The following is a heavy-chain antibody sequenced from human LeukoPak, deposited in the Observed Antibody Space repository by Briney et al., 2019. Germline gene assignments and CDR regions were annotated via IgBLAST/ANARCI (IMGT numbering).Heavy chain of an antibody. J-gene: IGHJ4*02. CDR2: ISSNGGST. CDR3: PRENDYGDFSLGY. D-gene: IGHD4-17*01. Sequence: GGSLRLSCSASGFTFSSYAMHWVRQAPGKGLEYVSAISSNGGSTYYADSVKGRFTISRDNSKNTLYLQLSSLRAEDTAVYYCPRENDYGDFSLGYWGQGPLVTVSS. CDR1: GFTFSSYA. V-gene: IGHV3-64D*06.